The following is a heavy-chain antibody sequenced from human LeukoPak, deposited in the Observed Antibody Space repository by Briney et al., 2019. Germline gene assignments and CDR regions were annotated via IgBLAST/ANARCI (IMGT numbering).Heavy chain of an antibody. D-gene: IGHD6-6*01. J-gene: IGHJ6*03. Sequence: SETLSLTCAVYGGSFSGYYWSWIRQPPGKGLEWIGEINHSGSTNYNPSLKSRVTISVDTSKNQFSLKLSSVTAADMAVYYCARLSSIAARPHYYYYYYYMDVWGKGTTVTVSS. V-gene: IGHV4-34*01. CDR1: GGSFSGYY. CDR3: ARLSSIAARPHYYYYYYYMDV. CDR2: INHSGST.